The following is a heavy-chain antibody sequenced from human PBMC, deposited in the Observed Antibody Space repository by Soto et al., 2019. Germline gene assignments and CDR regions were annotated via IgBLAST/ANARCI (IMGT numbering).Heavy chain of an antibody. V-gene: IGHV3-33*01. Sequence: HPGGSLRLSCAASGFTFRSYCMHWVRQAPGEGLEWVAVIWYDGSNKYCAYSVKGRFTISRDTSKNTLYLQMNSLRAEDTAVYYCERDSNLNGVFYYYGMDVGGQGTTVNVSS. CDR3: ERDSNLNGVFYYYGMDV. D-gene: IGHD2-8*01. CDR2: IWYDGSNK. CDR1: GFTFRSYC. J-gene: IGHJ6*02.